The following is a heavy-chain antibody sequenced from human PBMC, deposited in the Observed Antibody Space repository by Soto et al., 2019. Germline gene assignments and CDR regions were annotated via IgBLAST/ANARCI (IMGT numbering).Heavy chain of an antibody. CDR2: ISAYNGNT. V-gene: IGHV1-18*01. J-gene: IGHJ4*02. Sequence: GASVKVSCKTSGYTFTNFGLSWVRQAPGQGLEWMGWISAYNGNTNYAQNFQGRVTMTTDTSTSTAYMELRSLRSDDTAVYYCARGGTLIDYWGQRTLVTVSS. CDR1: GYTFTNFG. CDR3: ARGGTLIDY. D-gene: IGHD3-16*01.